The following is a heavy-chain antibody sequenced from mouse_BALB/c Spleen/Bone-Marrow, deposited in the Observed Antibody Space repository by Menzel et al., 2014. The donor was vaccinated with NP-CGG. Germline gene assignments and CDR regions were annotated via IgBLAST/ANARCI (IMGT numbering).Heavy chain of an antibody. V-gene: IGHV14-3*02. CDR2: IDPANGNT. CDR3: ARSRDYGSSYYAMVY. D-gene: IGHD1-1*01. CDR1: GFNIKDTY. J-gene: IGHJ4*01. Sequence: EVQLVESGAALVKPGDSVKLSCTASGFNIKDTYMHWVKQRPEQGLEWIGRIDPANGNTKSDPQFQGKATMTADTSFNTAYLQLSGLTSEDTSVYYCARSRDYGSSYYAMVYWGQGTSVTVSS.